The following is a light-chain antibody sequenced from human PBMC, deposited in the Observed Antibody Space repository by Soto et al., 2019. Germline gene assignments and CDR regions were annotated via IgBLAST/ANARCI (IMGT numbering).Light chain of an antibody. CDR3: SSYTSNTTPYV. CDR1: SSDIGGYKY. J-gene: IGLJ1*01. Sequence: QSVLTQPASVSGSPGQSITISCTGSSSDIGGYKYVSSYQHHPGKAPKLMIYDVSNRPSGVSNRFSGSKSGDTASLTISGLQAEDEADYYCSSYTSNTTPYVFGTGTKLTVL. V-gene: IGLV2-14*03. CDR2: DVS.